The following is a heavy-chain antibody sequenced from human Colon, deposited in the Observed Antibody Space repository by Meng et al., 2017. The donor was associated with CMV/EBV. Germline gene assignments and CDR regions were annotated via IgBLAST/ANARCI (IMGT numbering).Heavy chain of an antibody. Sequence: TCSSYSMSGVRQGTGKGLEWLSTISSRSSDIYLADSGKGRFTISRDNAKNSMYLQINSLRAEDTAVYYCAREGSSRYCTTTSCYHDYWGQGTLVTVSS. J-gene: IGHJ4*02. V-gene: IGHV3-21*01. CDR2: ISSRSSDI. CDR3: AREGSSRYCTTTSCYHDY. D-gene: IGHD2-2*01. CDR1: TCSSYS.